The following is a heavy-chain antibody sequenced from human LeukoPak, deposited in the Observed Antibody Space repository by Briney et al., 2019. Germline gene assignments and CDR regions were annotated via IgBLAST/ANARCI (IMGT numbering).Heavy chain of an antibody. Sequence: ASVKVSCKASGYTFTGYYMHWVRQAPGQGLEWMGWINPNSGGTNYAQKFQGRVTMTRDTSISTAYMELSRLRSDDTAVYYCARSGITMVRGVIIQGKNWFDPWGQGTLVAVSS. CDR3: ARSGITMVRGVIIQGKNWFDP. V-gene: IGHV1-2*02. CDR1: GYTFTGYY. D-gene: IGHD3-10*01. CDR2: INPNSGGT. J-gene: IGHJ5*02.